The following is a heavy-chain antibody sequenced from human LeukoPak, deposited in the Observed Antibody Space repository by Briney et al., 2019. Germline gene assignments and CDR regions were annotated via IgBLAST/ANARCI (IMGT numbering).Heavy chain of an antibody. V-gene: IGHV4-34*01. Sequence: PSETLSLTCAVYGGSFSGYYWSWIRQPPGKGLEWIGEINHSGSTNYNPSLKSRVTISVDTSKNQFSLKLSSVTAADTAVYYCARGRYYGSGSYFPFDYWGQGTLVTVSS. CDR2: INHSGST. J-gene: IGHJ4*02. CDR1: GGSFSGYY. D-gene: IGHD3-10*01. CDR3: ARGRYYGSGSYFPFDY.